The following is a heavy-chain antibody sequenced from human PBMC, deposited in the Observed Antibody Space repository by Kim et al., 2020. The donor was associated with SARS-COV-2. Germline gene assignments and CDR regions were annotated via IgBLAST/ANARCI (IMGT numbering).Heavy chain of an antibody. J-gene: IGHJ5*02. CDR2: ISAYNGNT. D-gene: IGHD6-13*01. CDR1: GYTFTSYG. CDR3: ARDPQYSSRWNKYNWFDP. V-gene: IGHV1-18*01. Sequence: ASVKVSCKASGYTFTSYGISWVRQAPGQGLEWMGWISAYNGNTNYAQKLQGRVTMTTDTSTSTAYMELRSLRSDDTAVYYWARDPQYSSRWNKYNWFDPWGQGTLVTVSS.